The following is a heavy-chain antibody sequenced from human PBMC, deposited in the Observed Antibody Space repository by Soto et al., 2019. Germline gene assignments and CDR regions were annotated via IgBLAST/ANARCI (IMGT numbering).Heavy chain of an antibody. D-gene: IGHD2-21*02. V-gene: IGHV1-46*01. Sequence: QVQLVQSGAEVKKPGASVKVSCKASGDTFTDYYIHWVRQAPGQGLEWMGTVNPSGGHTTYAQHFLGRMTMNRDTSTSTLDMELTSLTSEDKAVYYCARGGHVVVVTAALDYWGQGTLVTVSS. CDR1: GDTFTDYY. CDR3: ARGGHVVVVTAALDY. J-gene: IGHJ4*02. CDR2: VNPSGGHT.